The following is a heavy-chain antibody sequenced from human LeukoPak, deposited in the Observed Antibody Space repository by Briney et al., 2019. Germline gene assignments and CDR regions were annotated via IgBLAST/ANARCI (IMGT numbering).Heavy chain of an antibody. V-gene: IGHV5-51*01. CDR2: IYPGDSDT. J-gene: IGHJ4*02. CDR3: ARPEDRDGYNFGY. Sequence: RGESLKISCKGSGYSFTSYWIGWVRRMPGKGLEWMGIIYPGDSDTRYSPSFQGQVAISADKSISTAYLQWSSLKASDTAMYYCARPEDRDGYNFGYWGQGTLVTVSS. D-gene: IGHD5-24*01. CDR1: GYSFTSYW.